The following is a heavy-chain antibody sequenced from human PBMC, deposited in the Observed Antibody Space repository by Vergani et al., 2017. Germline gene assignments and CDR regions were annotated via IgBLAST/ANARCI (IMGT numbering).Heavy chain of an antibody. Sequence: EVQLLESGGGLVQPGGSLRLSCAASGFTFSSYAMSWVRQAPGKGLEWVSYISSSSSTIYYADSVKGRFTISRDNAKNSLYLQMNSLRAEDTAVYYCARDLYSYAFDYWGQGTLVTVSS. V-gene: IGHV3-48*01. J-gene: IGHJ4*02. CDR2: ISSSSSTI. CDR3: ARDLYSYAFDY. D-gene: IGHD5-18*01. CDR1: GFTFSSYA.